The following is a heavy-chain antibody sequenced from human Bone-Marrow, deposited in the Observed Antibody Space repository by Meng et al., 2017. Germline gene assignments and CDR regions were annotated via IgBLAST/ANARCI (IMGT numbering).Heavy chain of an antibody. J-gene: IGHJ5*02. D-gene: IGHD6-6*01. V-gene: IGHV4-61*02. CDR3: ARPQGAARPIWFDP. CDR1: GGSISSGSYY. Sequence: SETLSLTCTVSGGSISSGSYYWSWIRQPAGKGLEWIGRIYTSGSTNYNPSLKSRVTISVDTSKNQFSLKLSSVTAADTAVYYCARPQGAARPIWFDPWGQGTLVTVSS. CDR2: IYTSGST.